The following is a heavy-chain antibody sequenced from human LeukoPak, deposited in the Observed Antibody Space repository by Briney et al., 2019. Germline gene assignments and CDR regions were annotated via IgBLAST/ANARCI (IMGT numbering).Heavy chain of an antibody. Sequence: GGSLRLSCAASGFTFHDYAMHWVRQAPGKGLEWVSGISWNSGIIGYADTVKGRFTTSRDNAKNSLYLQMNSLRPEDTALYYCTKDSVAMVTTSDYWGQGTLVTVSS. J-gene: IGHJ4*02. CDR2: ISWNSGII. V-gene: IGHV3-9*01. CDR1: GFTFHDYA. D-gene: IGHD5-18*01. CDR3: TKDSVAMVTTSDY.